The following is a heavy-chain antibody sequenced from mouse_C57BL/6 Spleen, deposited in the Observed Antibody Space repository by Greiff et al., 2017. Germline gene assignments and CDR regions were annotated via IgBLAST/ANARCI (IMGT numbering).Heavy chain of an antibody. CDR2: ISYDGSN. J-gene: IGHJ2*01. CDR3: ARVIYYYGSFDY. V-gene: IGHV3-6*01. CDR1: GYSITSGYY. Sequence: VQLKESGPGLVKPSQSLSLTCSVTGYSITSGYYWNWIRQFPGNKLEWMGYISYDGSNNYNPSLKNRISITRDTSKNQFFLKLNSVTTEDTATYYCARVIYYYGSFDYWGQGTTLTVSS. D-gene: IGHD1-1*01.